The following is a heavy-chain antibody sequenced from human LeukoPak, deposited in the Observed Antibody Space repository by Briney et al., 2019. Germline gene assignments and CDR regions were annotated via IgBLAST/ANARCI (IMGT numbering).Heavy chain of an antibody. CDR3: TRMVWRSRPFDY. V-gene: IGHV3-74*01. Sequence: GGSLRLSCAASGFTFDNSWIHWVRQGPGRGLVWVSRISPDGITTNYADSVKGRFTISRDNAKNSVSLQMNSLRAEDTAVYYCTRMVWRSRPFDYWGQGTLVTVSS. D-gene: IGHD2-2*01. CDR2: ISPDGITT. J-gene: IGHJ4*02. CDR1: GFTFDNSW.